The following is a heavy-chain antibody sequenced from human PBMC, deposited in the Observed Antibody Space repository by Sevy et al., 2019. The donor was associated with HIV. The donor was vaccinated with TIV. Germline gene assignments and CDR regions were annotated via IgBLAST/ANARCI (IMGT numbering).Heavy chain of an antibody. CDR2: ISYDGSNK. CDR3: ARDPGYDFWSGRSWFDP. Sequence: GGSLRLSCAASGFTFSSYAMHWVRQAPGKGLEWVAVISYDGSNKYYADSVKGRFTISRDNSKNTQYLQMSSLRAEDTAVYYCARDPGYDFWSGRSWFDPWGQGTLVTVSS. D-gene: IGHD3-3*01. J-gene: IGHJ5*02. V-gene: IGHV3-30-3*01. CDR1: GFTFSSYA.